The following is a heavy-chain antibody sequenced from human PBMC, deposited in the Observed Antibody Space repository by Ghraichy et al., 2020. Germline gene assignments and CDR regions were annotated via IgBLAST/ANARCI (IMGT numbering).Heavy chain of an antibody. CDR3: ARDQGFWSPNGLFDY. J-gene: IGHJ4*02. Sequence: GSLRLSCTVSGGSISSHYWTWIRQPPGKGLEWIGNIYYSGTTNYKTSLRSRVSISVDTSKNQFSLKLSSVTAADTVVYYCARDQGFWSPNGLFDYWGQGTLVTVSS. CDR2: IYYSGTT. V-gene: IGHV4-59*11. D-gene: IGHD3-3*01. CDR1: GGSISSHY.